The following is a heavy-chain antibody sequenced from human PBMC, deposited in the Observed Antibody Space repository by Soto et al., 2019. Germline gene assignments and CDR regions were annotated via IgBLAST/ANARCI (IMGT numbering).Heavy chain of an antibody. CDR2: IYPGDSNA. CDR3: ARVSSAAAGIAVGTFDY. D-gene: IGHD6-13*01. V-gene: IGHV5-51*03. Sequence: EVQLVQSGAEVKKPGASLKISCQGSGYSFTKSWIGWVRQMPGKGLEWMAIIYPGDSNARYSPSFQGQVTVSADRSISTAYLQWSRLKASDTAIYYCARVSSAAAGIAVGTFDYWGQGSLVTVSS. J-gene: IGHJ4*02. CDR1: GYSFTKSW.